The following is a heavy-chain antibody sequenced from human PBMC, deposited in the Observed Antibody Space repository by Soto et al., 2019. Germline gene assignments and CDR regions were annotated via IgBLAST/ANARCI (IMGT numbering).Heavy chain of an antibody. CDR1: GFTFNSYD. V-gene: IGHV3-13*01. J-gene: IGHJ6*02. CDR3: ARLNYYYGMDV. CDR2: IGTAGDT. Sequence: AGGSLRLSCAASGFTFNSYDMHWVRQATAKGLGWVSAIGTAGDTYYPGSVKGRFTISRENAKNSLYLQMNSLRAGDTAVYYCARLNYYYGMDVWGQGTTAPVSS.